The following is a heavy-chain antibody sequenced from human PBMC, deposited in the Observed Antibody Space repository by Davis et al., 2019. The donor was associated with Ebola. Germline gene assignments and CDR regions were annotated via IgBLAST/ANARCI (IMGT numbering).Heavy chain of an antibody. CDR1: GFTFDDYG. J-gene: IGHJ4*02. Sequence: GESLKISCAASGFTFDDYGMSWVRQAPGKGLEWVSAISGSGGSTYYADSVKGRFTISRDNSKNTLYLQMNSLRAEDTAVYYCAKGRFLEWLLEGDWGQGTLVTVSS. CDR2: ISGSGGST. D-gene: IGHD3-3*01. CDR3: AKGRFLEWLLEGD. V-gene: IGHV3-23*01.